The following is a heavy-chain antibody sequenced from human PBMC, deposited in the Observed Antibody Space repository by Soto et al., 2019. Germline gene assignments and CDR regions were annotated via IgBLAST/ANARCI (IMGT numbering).Heavy chain of an antibody. CDR2: IYYSGST. CDR1: GGSISSGDYY. CDR3: ARYSNYEGWFDP. Sequence: SSETLSLTCTFSGGSISSGDYYWSWIRQPPGKGLEWIGYIYYSGSTYYNPSLKSRVTISVDTSKNQFSLKLSSVAAADTAVYYCARYSNYEGWFDPWGQGTLVTVSS. V-gene: IGHV4-30-4*01. J-gene: IGHJ5*02. D-gene: IGHD4-4*01.